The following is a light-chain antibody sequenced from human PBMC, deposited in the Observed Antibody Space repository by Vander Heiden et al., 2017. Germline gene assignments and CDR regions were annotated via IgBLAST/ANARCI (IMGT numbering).Light chain of an antibody. CDR2: WAS. Sequence: DIVLTQSPDSLAVSLGERVTINCKSSQSVLSSFNSKNHLAWFRQKPRQPPELLIYWASTRESGVPDRFSGSGSGTDFTLTISNMQAEDVAVYYCEQHSTKTFGQGTKVEIK. CDR3: EQHSTKT. J-gene: IGKJ1*01. V-gene: IGKV4-1*01. CDR1: QSVLSSFNSKNH.